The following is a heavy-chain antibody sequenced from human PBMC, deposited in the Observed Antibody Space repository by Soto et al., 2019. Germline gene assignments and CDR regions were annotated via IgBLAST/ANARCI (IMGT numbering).Heavy chain of an antibody. J-gene: IGHJ4*02. CDR1: GGTFSSYA. D-gene: IGHD1-1*01. V-gene: IGHV1-69*13. Sequence: SVKVSCKASGGTFSSYAISWLRQSPGQGLEWMGGIIPIFGTANYAQKFQGRVTITADESTSTAYMELSSLRSEDTAVYYCARTGNVEMAAFDYWGQGTLVTVSS. CDR2: IIPIFGTA. CDR3: ARTGNVEMAAFDY.